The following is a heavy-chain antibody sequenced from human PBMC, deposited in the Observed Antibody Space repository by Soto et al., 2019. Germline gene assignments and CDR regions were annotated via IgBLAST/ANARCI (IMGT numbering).Heavy chain of an antibody. V-gene: IGHV1-3*01. CDR1: GYTFTSYA. J-gene: IGHJ4*02. CDR3: ARDRGVAGMGF. Sequence: QVQLVQSGAEVKKPGASVKVSCKASGYTFTSYAMHWVRQAPGQSLEWMGWINAGNGNTKYSQKFQGRVTITRDTSASPAYMELSSLRSEDTAVYYCARDRGVAGMGFWGQGTLVTVSS. D-gene: IGHD3-10*01. CDR2: INAGNGNT.